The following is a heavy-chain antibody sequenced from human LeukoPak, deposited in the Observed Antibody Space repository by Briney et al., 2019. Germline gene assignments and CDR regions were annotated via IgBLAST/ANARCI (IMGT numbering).Heavy chain of an antibody. Sequence: PGRSLRLSCAASRFTFSSYSMNWVRQAPGKGLEWVSYISSSSSTVYYADSVKGRFTISRDNAKNSLYLQMNSLRDEDTAVYYCARTNYYDSSDYHYWGQGTLVTVSS. CDR3: ARTNYYDSSDYHY. CDR1: RFTFSSYS. J-gene: IGHJ4*02. CDR2: ISSSSSTV. D-gene: IGHD3-22*01. V-gene: IGHV3-48*02.